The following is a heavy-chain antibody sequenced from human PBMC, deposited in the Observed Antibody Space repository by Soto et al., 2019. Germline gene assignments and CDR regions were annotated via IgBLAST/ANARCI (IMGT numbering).Heavy chain of an antibody. J-gene: IGHJ6*02. CDR3: ARGGEPLGYYGLDV. CDR2: MYYTGVT. Sequence: SETLSLTCSVSGGSVRSGNHFWNWIRQPPGRRLEWLGCMYYTGVTNYNPSLKGRVSMSVDTSKNQFSLKLTSLTAADTAVYYCARGGEPLGYYGLDVWGQGITVTVSS. D-gene: IGHD3-10*01. V-gene: IGHV4-61*01. CDR1: GGSVRSGNHF.